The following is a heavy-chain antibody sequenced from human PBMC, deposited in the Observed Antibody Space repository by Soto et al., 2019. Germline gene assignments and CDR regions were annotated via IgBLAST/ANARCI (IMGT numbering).Heavy chain of an antibody. Sequence: EVQLVESGGGLVQPGGSLRLSCAASGFTFSSYSMNWVRQAPGKGLEWVSYISSSSSTIYYADSVKGRFTISRDNAKNSLYLQMNSLRAEDTAVYYCARDLGSSWHPEYFQHWGQGTLVTVSS. CDR2: ISSSSSTI. CDR3: ARDLGSSWHPEYFQH. J-gene: IGHJ1*01. D-gene: IGHD6-13*01. V-gene: IGHV3-48*01. CDR1: GFTFSSYS.